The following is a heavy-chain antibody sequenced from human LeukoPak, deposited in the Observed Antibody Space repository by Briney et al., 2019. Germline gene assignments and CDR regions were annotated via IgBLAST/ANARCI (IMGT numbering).Heavy chain of an antibody. CDR3: TTYYDSGPSKD. Sequence: GGSLRLSCAASGFTFSSYWMTWVRQAPGKGLEWVANIKKDGSDQYYGDSVKGRFTISKDNTKNSLFLQMNSLRAEDTAMYYCTTYYDSGPSKDWGQGTLVTVSS. CDR2: IKKDGSDQ. D-gene: IGHD3-22*01. J-gene: IGHJ4*02. V-gene: IGHV3-7*05. CDR1: GFTFSSYW.